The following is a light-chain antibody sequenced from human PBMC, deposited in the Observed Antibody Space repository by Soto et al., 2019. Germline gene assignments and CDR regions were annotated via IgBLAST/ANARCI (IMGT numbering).Light chain of an antibody. CDR1: QSVSSIY. J-gene: IGKJ1*01. Sequence: EIVLTQSPGTLSLSPGERATLSCRASQSVSSIYLAWYQHKTGQAPRLLIYGASSRTTGIPDRFSGSGSGTDFTLTISRLEPEDFAVYYCQQYCSSAWTFGRGTTVEIK. CDR3: QQYCSSAWT. V-gene: IGKV3-20*01. CDR2: GAS.